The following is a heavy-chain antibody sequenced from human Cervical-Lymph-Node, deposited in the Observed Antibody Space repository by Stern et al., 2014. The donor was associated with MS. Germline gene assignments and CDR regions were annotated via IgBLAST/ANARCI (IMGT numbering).Heavy chain of an antibody. D-gene: IGHD1-26*01. CDR2: LNSDGDIT. Sequence: EVQLVESGGGLVQPGGSLRLSCAASGFTFSSYWMHWVRQAPGQGLVWVSRLNSDGDITSYADSVKGRVTISRDNAKNTLYLQMNSLRAEDMAVYYCARGRSGSYDSNHDAFDIWGQGTMVTVSS. CDR1: GFTFSSYW. J-gene: IGHJ3*02. CDR3: ARGRSGSYDSNHDAFDI. V-gene: IGHV3-74*02.